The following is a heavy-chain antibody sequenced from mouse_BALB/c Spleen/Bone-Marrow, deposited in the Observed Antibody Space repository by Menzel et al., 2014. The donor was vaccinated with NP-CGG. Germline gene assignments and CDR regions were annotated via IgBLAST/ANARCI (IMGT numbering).Heavy chain of an antibody. V-gene: IGHV5-17*02. D-gene: IGHD4-1*01. CDR3: TRGGNWEDFDY. CDR2: ISSGSSPI. Sequence: EVHLVESGGGLVQPGGSRKLSCAASGFTFSSFGMHWVRQAPEKGLEWVAYISSGSSPIFYADTVKGRFNISRDNPKNTLFLQMTSLRSEDTAMYYCTRGGNWEDFDYWGQGTTLTVSS. CDR1: GFTFSSFG. J-gene: IGHJ2*01.